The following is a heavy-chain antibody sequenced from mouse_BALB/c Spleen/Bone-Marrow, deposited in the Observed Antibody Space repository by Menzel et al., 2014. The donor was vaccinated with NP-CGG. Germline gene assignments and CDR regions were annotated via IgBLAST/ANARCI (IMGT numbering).Heavy chain of an antibody. CDR1: GDSITSGY. CDR3: VRRDYYRNEGWFAY. V-gene: IGHV3-8*02. J-gene: IGHJ3*01. Sequence: EVQLQESGPSLVKPSQTLSLTCSVTGDSITSGYWNWIRKFPGNKLEYMGYISYSGSTYYNPSLKSRISITRDTSKNQYFLQLNSGTTDDTATYYCVRRDYYRNEGWFAYWGQGTLVTVSA. CDR2: ISYSGST. D-gene: IGHD2-14*01.